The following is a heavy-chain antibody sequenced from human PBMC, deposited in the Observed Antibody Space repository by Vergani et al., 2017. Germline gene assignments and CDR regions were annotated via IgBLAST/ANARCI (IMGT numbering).Heavy chain of an antibody. Sequence: VQLVESGGGVVQPGRSLRLSCAASGFPFSDFSMSWVRQAPGKGLEWVAFIGSSGPYINYADSVKGRFIISRDNTNNSLFLQLRSLRAEDAAVYYCARDCTSGGCPDNYGMDVWGQGATVTVSS. CDR3: ARDCTSGGCPDNYGMDV. CDR2: IGSSGPYI. J-gene: IGHJ6*02. D-gene: IGHD2-8*01. CDR1: GFPFSDFS. V-gene: IGHV3-21*06.